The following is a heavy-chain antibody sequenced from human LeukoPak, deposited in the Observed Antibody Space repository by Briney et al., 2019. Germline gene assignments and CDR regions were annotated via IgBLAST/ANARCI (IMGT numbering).Heavy chain of an antibody. CDR3: ARLASSGWSHCDY. CDR1: GGSNSGYY. J-gene: IGHJ4*02. CDR2: IYYSGST. Sequence: PSETLSLNCTVSGGSNSGYYWSWIRQPPGQGPEWIGYIYYSGSTNYNPSLKSRVTISVDTSKNQFSLKMNSVTAADTAVYYCARLASSGWSHCDYWGQGTLVTVSS. V-gene: IGHV4-59*08. D-gene: IGHD6-19*01.